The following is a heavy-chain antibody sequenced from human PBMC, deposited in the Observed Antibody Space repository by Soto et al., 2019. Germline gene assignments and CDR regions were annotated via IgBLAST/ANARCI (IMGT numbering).Heavy chain of an antibody. CDR2: IYYTGRT. D-gene: IGHD6-13*01. CDR3: ARGAAAGTRWTFDY. J-gene: IGHJ4*02. Sequence: QVQLQESGPGLVKSSETLSLTCTVSGGSITSDYWSWIRQPPGKGLEWIGYIYYTGRTNYNPSLESRVTISVDTSKNQFFLRLTSVTAADTALYYCARGAAAGTRWTFDYWGQGTPVTVSS. CDR1: GGSITSDY. V-gene: IGHV4-59*01.